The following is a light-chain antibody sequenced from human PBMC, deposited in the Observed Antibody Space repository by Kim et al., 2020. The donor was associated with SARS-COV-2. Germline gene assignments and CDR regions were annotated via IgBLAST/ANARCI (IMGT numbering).Light chain of an antibody. V-gene: IGKV3D-15*01. CDR3: QQYSNWPYT. Sequence: EIVLTQSPASLSLSPGESATLSCRASQSVRTYLAWYQQRPGQAPRLLIHGSSTRAADLPARFSGSGSGTEFTLTISSLQSEDFAVYYCQQYSNWPYTFGEGTKVEIK. CDR2: GSS. J-gene: IGKJ2*01. CDR1: QSVRTY.